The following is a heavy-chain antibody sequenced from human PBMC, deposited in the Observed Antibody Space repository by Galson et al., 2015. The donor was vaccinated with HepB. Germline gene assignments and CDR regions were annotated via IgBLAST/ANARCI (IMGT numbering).Heavy chain of an antibody. D-gene: IGHD2-15*01. J-gene: IGHJ4*02. CDR1: GYTFTSYY. V-gene: IGHV1-46*04. CDR2: INPSGGST. Sequence: SVKVSCKASGYTFTSYYMHWVRQAPGQGLEWMGIINPSGGSTSYAQKLQGRVTMTRDASTSTVYMELSSLRSEDTAVYYCARGSGGGDYYFDYWGQGTLVTVSS. CDR3: ARGSGGGDYYFDY.